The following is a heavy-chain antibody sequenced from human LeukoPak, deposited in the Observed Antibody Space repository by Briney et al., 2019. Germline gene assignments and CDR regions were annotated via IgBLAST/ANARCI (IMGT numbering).Heavy chain of an antibody. D-gene: IGHD1-14*01. V-gene: IGHV3-23*01. J-gene: IGHJ4*02. CDR3: TKNRDPQLERGSDS. CDR1: SFTSTIYS. Sequence: GRSLRPSCPASSFTSTIYSISWVRHAPGKGLEWLSIIGASVDAIVIYYTASVTGRLTISRANSTNTLYLQMNRLRVDETAVYYCTKNRDPQLERGSDSWGRGTLVTVSS. CDR2: IGASVDAIVI.